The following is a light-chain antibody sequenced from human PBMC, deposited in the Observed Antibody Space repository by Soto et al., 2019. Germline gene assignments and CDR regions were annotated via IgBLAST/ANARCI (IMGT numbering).Light chain of an antibody. CDR1: QSLLYSSDNKNY. CDR3: HQYYSSPRT. Sequence: DIVMTQSPDSLAVSLGERATINCKSSQSLLYSSDNKNYLAWYQHKPGQPPNLLIYWASTRESGVPDRFSGSGSGTDFTLTISSLQAGDVAVYYCHQYYSSPRTFGQGTKVDIK. CDR2: WAS. V-gene: IGKV4-1*01. J-gene: IGKJ1*01.